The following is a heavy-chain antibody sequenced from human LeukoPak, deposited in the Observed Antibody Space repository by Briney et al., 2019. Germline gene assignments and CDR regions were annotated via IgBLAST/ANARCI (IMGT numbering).Heavy chain of an antibody. CDR2: ISRSGSTI. CDR1: TFTFSSYE. Sequence: TGGSLRLSRAASTFTFSSYEINWVRQAPGKGLEWISYISRSGSTIYYADSVKGRFTISRDNAKNSLYLQMNSLRAEDTAVYYCASGYDLPYWGQGTLVTVSS. CDR3: ASGYDLPY. J-gene: IGHJ4*02. D-gene: IGHD5-12*01. V-gene: IGHV3-48*03.